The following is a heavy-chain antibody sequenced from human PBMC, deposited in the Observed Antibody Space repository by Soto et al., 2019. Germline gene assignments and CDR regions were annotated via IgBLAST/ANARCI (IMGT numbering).Heavy chain of an antibody. J-gene: IGHJ3*02. CDR2: ISWNSGSI. V-gene: IGHV3-9*01. CDR1: GFTFDDYA. D-gene: IGHD5-12*01. CDR3: AKDREYSGYDAFDI. Sequence: EVQLVESGGGLVQPGRSLRLSCAAFGFTFDDYAMHWVRQAPGKGLEWVSGISWNSGSIGYADSVKGRFTISRDNAKNSLYLQMNSLRAEDTALYYCAKDREYSGYDAFDIWGQGTMVTVSS.